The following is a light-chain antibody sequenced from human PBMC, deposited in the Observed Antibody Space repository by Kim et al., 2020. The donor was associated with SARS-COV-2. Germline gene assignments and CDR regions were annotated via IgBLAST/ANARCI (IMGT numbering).Light chain of an antibody. CDR3: QQFSNYPIT. Sequence: IQMTQSPSAMSASVGDRVTITCRASQAISDYLAWYQQKPGKAPVLLIYDASSLESGVPSRFTGSGSGTDFTLTISSLQPEDFATYYCQQFSNYPITFGQGTRLE. CDR1: QAISDY. J-gene: IGKJ5*01. CDR2: DAS. V-gene: IGKV1D-13*01.